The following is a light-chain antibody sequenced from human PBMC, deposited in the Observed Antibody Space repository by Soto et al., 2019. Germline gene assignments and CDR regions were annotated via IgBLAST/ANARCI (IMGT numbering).Light chain of an antibody. Sequence: QSALTQPPSASGSPGQSVTISCTGTSSDVGAYKYVSWYQQYPGKAPKLMIYEVTKRPSGVPDRFSGSKSGNTTSLAVSGLQDEDVARYYCTSYVGNDIWVFGGGTKVAVL. CDR3: TSYVGNDIWV. V-gene: IGLV2-8*01. J-gene: IGLJ3*02. CDR2: EVT. CDR1: SSDVGAYKY.